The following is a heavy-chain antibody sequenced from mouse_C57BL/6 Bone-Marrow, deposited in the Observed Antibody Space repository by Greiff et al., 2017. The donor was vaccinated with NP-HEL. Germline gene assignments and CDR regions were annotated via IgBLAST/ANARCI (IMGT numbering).Heavy chain of an antibody. CDR2: IYPGDGDT. D-gene: IGHD2-2*01. CDR3: ARWRLRRAMDY. Sequence: LVESGPELVKPGASVKISCKASDYAFSSSWMNWVKQRPGKGLEWIGRIYPGDGDTNYNGKFKGKATLTADKSSSTAYMQLSSLTSEDSAVYFCARWRLRRAMDYWGQGTSVTVSS. CDR1: DYAFSSSW. V-gene: IGHV1-82*01. J-gene: IGHJ4*01.